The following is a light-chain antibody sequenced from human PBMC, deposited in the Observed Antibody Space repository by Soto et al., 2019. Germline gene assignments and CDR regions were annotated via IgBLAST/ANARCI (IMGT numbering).Light chain of an antibody. CDR2: DAY. J-gene: IGKJ5*01. V-gene: IGKV3-11*01. Sequence: EVVVAQSPLRTSLSKWASSTLPFRASQSFRGLLAWYQQKPGQAPRLLIYDAYNRATGIPPRFSGSGSGTDFTLTISSLEPEDSAVYYCQQRHMWPITVGQGTRRDI. CDR1: QSFRGL. CDR3: QQRHMWPIT.